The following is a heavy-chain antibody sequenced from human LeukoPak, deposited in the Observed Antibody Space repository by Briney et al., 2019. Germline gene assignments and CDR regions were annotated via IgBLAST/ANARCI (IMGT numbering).Heavy chain of an antibody. Sequence: PGGSLRLSCAASGFTFSSYSMNWVHQAPGKGLEWVSSISSSSSYIYYADSVKGRFTISRDNAKNSLYLQMNSLRAEDTAVYYCARGDVVGATTGFDYWGQGTLVTVSS. D-gene: IGHD1-26*01. CDR1: GFTFSSYS. CDR3: ARGDVVGATTGFDY. J-gene: IGHJ4*02. CDR2: ISSSSSYI. V-gene: IGHV3-21*01.